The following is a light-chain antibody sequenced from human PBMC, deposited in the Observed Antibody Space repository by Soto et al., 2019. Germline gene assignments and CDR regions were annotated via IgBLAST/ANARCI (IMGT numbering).Light chain of an antibody. CDR2: WAS. V-gene: IGKV4-1*01. J-gene: IGKJ1*01. CDR1: QSVLYSSNNKNY. Sequence: DVVMTQSPDSLAVSLGERATINFKSSQSVLYSSNNKNYLAWYQQKPGQPPKLLIYWASTRESGVPDRFSGGGSGTDFTLTISRLEPEDSAVYYCQQYGSSPGTFGQGTKVDIK. CDR3: QQYGSSPGT.